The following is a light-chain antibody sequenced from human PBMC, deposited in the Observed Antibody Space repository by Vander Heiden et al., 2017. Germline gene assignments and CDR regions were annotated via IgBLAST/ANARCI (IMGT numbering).Light chain of an antibody. CDR1: SLRSNY. CDR2: GKN. J-gene: IGLJ2*01. Sequence: SSELTQDPAVSVALGQTVRITCQGDSLRSNYASWYQKKPGQAPVLVIYGKNNRPSGIPDRFSQAEDEADYYCNARDSSGNLHVVFGGGTKLTVL. V-gene: IGLV3-19*01. CDR3: NARDSSGNLHVV.